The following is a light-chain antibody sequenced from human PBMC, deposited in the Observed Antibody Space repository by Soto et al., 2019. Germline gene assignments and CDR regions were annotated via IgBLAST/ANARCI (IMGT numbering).Light chain of an antibody. CDR3: LQDFAYPLT. Sequence: AIQMTQSTSSLSASVGDRVTITCRASQGVSNDVGWYQQKPGKAPRLLIYAASTLQSGVPSRFSGSQSATDFTLTISSLQPEDFATYYCLQDFAYPLTFGGGTNVEIK. CDR2: AAS. V-gene: IGKV1-6*01. J-gene: IGKJ4*01. CDR1: QGVSND.